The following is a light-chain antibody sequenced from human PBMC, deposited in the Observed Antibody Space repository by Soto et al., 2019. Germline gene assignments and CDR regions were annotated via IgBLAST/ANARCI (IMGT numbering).Light chain of an antibody. CDR3: QHYNSYSEA. V-gene: IGKV1-5*03. CDR2: KAS. Sequence: DTQMTQSPSTLSGSVGDRVTITCRASQTISSWLAWYQQKPGKAPKLLIYKASTLKSGVPSRFSGSGSGTEFTLTISSLQPDDFATYYCQHYNSYSEAFGQGTQVELK. J-gene: IGKJ1*01. CDR1: QTISSW.